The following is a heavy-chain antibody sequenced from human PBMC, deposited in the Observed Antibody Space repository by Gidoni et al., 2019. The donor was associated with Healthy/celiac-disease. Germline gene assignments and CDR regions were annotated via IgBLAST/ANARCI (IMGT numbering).Heavy chain of an antibody. V-gene: IGHV3-11*06. CDR2: ISSSSSYT. D-gene: IGHD1-26*01. J-gene: IGHJ5*02. CDR3: ARDGYSGSYYWFDP. CDR1: GFTFSDYY. Sequence: GKQVESGGGLVKPGGSLRLSCAASGFTFSDYYMSWIRQAPGKGLEWVSYISSSSSYTNYADSVKGRFTISRDNAKNSLYLQMNSLRAEDTAVYYCARDGYSGSYYWFDPWGQGTLVTVSS.